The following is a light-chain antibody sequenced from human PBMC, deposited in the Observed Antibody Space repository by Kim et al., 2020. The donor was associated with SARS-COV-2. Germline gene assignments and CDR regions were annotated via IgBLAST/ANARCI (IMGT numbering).Light chain of an antibody. CDR2: YDS. V-gene: IGLV3-21*04. J-gene: IGLJ2*01. Sequence: SYELTQPPSVSVAPGKTARITCGGNNIGSKSVHWYQQKPGQAPVLVIYYDSDRPSGIPERFSGYNSGNTATLTISRVEAGDEADYYCQVWDSSSDRVFGGGTQLTVL. CDR1: NIGSKS. CDR3: QVWDSSSDRV.